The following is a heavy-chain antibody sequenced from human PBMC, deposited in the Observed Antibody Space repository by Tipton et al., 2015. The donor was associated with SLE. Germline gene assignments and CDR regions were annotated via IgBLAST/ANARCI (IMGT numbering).Heavy chain of an antibody. J-gene: IGHJ2*01. Sequence: GSLRLSCAASGFTFSSYAMHWVRQAPGKGLEYVSAISSNGGSTYYANSVKGRFTISRDNSKNTLYLQMGSLRAEDMAVYYCASLDYGDNEYFDLWGRGTLVTVSS. CDR3: ASLDYGDNEYFDL. CDR2: ISSNGGST. D-gene: IGHD4-17*01. CDR1: GFTFSSYA. V-gene: IGHV3-64*01.